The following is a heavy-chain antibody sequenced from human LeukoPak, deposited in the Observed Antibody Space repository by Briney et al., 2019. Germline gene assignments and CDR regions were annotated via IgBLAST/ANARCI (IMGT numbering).Heavy chain of an antibody. J-gene: IGHJ4*02. CDR1: EFTFSSYA. CDR3: ASQSGRWLQLLHGPLGYYFDY. CDR2: ISYDGSSK. V-gene: IGHV3-30*04. Sequence: GGSLRLSCAASEFTFSSYAMHWVRQAPGKGLEWVAVISYDGSSKYYADSVKGRFTISRDNSKNTLYLQMNSLRAEDTAVYYCASQSGRWLQLLHGPLGYYFDYWGQGTLVTVSS. D-gene: IGHD5-24*01.